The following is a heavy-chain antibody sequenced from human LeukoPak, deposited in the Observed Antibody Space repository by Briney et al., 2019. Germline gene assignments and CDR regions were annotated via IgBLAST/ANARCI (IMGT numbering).Heavy chain of an antibody. CDR3: ARDNSVGDVAWWFDP. V-gene: IGHV1-18*01. Sequence: ASVKVSCKASGYTFTSYGISWVRQAPEQGLEWMGWISAYNGNTNYAQKLQGRVTMTTDTSTSTAYMELSSLRSEDTAVYYCARDNSVGDVAWWFDPWGQGTLVTVSS. J-gene: IGHJ5*02. CDR1: GYTFTSYG. D-gene: IGHD1-26*01. CDR2: ISAYNGNT.